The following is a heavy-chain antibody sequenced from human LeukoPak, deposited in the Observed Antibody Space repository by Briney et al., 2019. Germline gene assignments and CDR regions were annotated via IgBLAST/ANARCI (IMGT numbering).Heavy chain of an antibody. V-gene: IGHV3-7*01. CDR2: IKQDGSEK. CDR1: GFTFSSYW. CDR3: TIDSWELRGY. D-gene: IGHD3-10*01. Sequence: PGGSLRLSCAASGFTFSSYWMSWVRQAPGKGLEWVANIKQDGSEKYYVDSVKGRFTISRDNAKNSLYLQMNSLRVEDTAVYYCTIDSWELRGYWGQGTLVTVAS. J-gene: IGHJ4*02.